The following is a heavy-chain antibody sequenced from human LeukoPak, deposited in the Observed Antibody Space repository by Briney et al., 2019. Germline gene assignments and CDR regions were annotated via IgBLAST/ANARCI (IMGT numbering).Heavy chain of an antibody. CDR2: IYSGGST. CDR3: AKGGGWEVQYYYYYMDV. J-gene: IGHJ6*03. V-gene: IGHV3-53*01. D-gene: IGHD1-26*01. CDR1: GFTVSSNY. Sequence: GGSLRLSCAASGFTVSSNYMSWVRQAPGKGLEWVSVIYSGGSTYYADSVKGRFTISRDNSKNTLYLKMNSLRAEDTAVYYCAKGGGWEVQYYYYYMDVWGKGTTVTISS.